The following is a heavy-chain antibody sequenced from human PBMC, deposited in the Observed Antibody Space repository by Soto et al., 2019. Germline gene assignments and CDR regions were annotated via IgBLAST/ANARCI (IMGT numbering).Heavy chain of an antibody. Sequence: PSETLSLTCTVSGGSISSYYWSWIRQPPGKGLEWIGYIYYSGSTNYNPSLKSRVTISVDTSKNQFSLQLNSVTPEDTAVYYCARLVGNSWLAYRGQGTLVTVSS. D-gene: IGHD6-13*01. CDR3: ARLVGNSWLAY. CDR1: GGSISSYY. J-gene: IGHJ4*02. V-gene: IGHV4-59*12. CDR2: IYYSGST.